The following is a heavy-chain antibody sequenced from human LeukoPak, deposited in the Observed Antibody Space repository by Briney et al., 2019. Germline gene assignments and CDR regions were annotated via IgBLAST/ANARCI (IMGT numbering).Heavy chain of an antibody. J-gene: IGHJ4*02. CDR2: INPSGGSA. D-gene: IGHD6-19*01. V-gene: IGHV1-46*01. Sequence: GASVKVSCKASGYTFTSHQMHWVRQAPGQGLEWMGIINPSGGSATYAQKFQGRVTMTRDTSTSTVYMEVSSLRSEDTAVYYCARARLVSSASADCWGQGTMVTVSS. CDR1: GYTFTSHQ. CDR3: ARARLVSSASADC.